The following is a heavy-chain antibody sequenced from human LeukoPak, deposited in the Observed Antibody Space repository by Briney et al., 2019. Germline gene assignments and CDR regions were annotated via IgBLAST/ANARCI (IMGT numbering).Heavy chain of an antibody. CDR2: INPNSGGT. J-gene: IGHJ3*02. Sequence: EASVRVSCKASGYTFTGYYMHWVRQAPGQGLEWMGWINPNSGGTNYAQKFQGWVTMTRDTSISTAYMELSRLRSDDTAVYYCARGGREMATIKSAFDIWGQGTMVTVSS. V-gene: IGHV1-2*04. CDR3: ARGGREMATIKSAFDI. CDR1: GYTFTGYY. D-gene: IGHD5-24*01.